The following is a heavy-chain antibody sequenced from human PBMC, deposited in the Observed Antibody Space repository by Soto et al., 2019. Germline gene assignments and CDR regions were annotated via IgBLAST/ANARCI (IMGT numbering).Heavy chain of an antibody. J-gene: IGHJ3*02. CDR3: ATFTFGRPFDT. CDR2: ISGSGFST. CDR1: GFTFNTYA. Sequence: EVHLLESGGGLVQPGGSLRLSCAASGFTFNTYAMSWVRQAPGQGLEWVSAISGSGFSTYYADSVKGRFSISSDSSKNTLVLQMNSLRADDTAVYFCATFTFGRPFDTWGQGTMVTVSS. V-gene: IGHV3-23*01. D-gene: IGHD3-16*01.